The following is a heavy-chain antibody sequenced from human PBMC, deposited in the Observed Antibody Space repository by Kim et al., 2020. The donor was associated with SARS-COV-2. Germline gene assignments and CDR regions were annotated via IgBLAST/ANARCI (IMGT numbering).Heavy chain of an antibody. D-gene: IGHD3-22*01. CDR2: ISGNGVNK. J-gene: IGHJ6*02. V-gene: IGHV3-23*01. CDR1: GFTFDTYA. CDR3: AKVVVMDGYNYYYYYGMDV. Sequence: GGSLRLSCVASGFTFDTYAMSWVRQAPGKGLEWVSVISGNGVNKFYADSVRGRLTVSRDNSKNTLYLQMNSLRDEDTALYYCAKVVVMDGYNYYYYYGMDVLGQGTAVTVSS.